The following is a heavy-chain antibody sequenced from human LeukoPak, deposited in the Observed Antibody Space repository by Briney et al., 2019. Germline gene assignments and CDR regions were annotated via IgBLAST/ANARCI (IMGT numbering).Heavy chain of an antibody. CDR2: IYTSGST. D-gene: IGHD3-3*01. CDR3: ARVVFWSGYYYYYYMDV. CDR1: GGSISSGSYY. V-gene: IGHV4-61*02. J-gene: IGHJ6*03. Sequence: SQTLSLTCTVSGGSISSGSYYWSWIRQPAGKGLEWIGRIYTSGSTNYNPSLKSRVTISVDTSKNQFSLKLSSVTAADTAMYYCARVVFWSGYYYYYYMDVWGKGTTVTVSS.